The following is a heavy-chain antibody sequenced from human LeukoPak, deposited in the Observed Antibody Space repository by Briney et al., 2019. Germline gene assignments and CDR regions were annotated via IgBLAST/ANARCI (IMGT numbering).Heavy chain of an antibody. D-gene: IGHD3-9*01. J-gene: IGHJ6*03. Sequence: GGSLGLSCAASGFTFSSYGMHWVRQAPGKGLEWVAFIRYDGSNKYYADSVKGRFTISRDNSKNTLYLQMNSLRAEDTAVYYCAKAPRRSPISSHYYYYYMDVWGKGTTVTVSS. CDR1: GFTFSSYG. CDR2: IRYDGSNK. CDR3: AKAPRRSPISSHYYYYYMDV. V-gene: IGHV3-30*02.